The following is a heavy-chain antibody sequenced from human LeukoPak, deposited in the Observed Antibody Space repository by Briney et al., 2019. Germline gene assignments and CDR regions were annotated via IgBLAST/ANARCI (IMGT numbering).Heavy chain of an antibody. CDR1: GFTFSSYS. CDR3: ARDTASWGTEYFQH. J-gene: IGHJ1*01. Sequence: PGGSLSLSCAASGFTFSSYSMNRVRQAPGKELEWVSYISSSSSTIYYADSVKGRFTISRDNAKNSLYLQMNSLRAEDTAVYYCARDTASWGTEYFQHWGQGTLVTVSS. V-gene: IGHV3-48*04. D-gene: IGHD3-16*01. CDR2: ISSSSSTI.